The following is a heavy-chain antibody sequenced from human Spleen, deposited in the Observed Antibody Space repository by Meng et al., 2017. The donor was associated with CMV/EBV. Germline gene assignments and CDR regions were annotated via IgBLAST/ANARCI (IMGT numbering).Heavy chain of an antibody. Sequence: GGSLRLSCEASGFTFEEYAMHWVRQVPGKGLEWVSGISGNSRYIGYADSVQGRVTISRDNAKNSLYLQMNSLITEDMALYYCAKSSDRSGYFFGDYIDSWGQGTLVTVSS. CDR3: AKSSDRSGYFFGDYIDS. J-gene: IGHJ4*02. D-gene: IGHD3-22*01. CDR1: GFTFEEYA. V-gene: IGHV3-9*03. CDR2: ISGNSRYI.